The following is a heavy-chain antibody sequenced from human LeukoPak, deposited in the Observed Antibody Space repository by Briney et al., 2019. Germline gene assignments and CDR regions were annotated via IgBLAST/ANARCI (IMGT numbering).Heavy chain of an antibody. D-gene: IGHD3-10*01. CDR1: GYTFTGYY. CDR2: INPNSGGT. J-gene: IGHJ4*02. CDR3: ARDYYGSGSYYGGDY. V-gene: IGHV1-2*02. Sequence: ASVKVSCKASGYTFTGYYMHWVRQAPGQGLAWMGWINPNSGGTNYAQKFQGRVTMTRDTSISTAYMELSRLRSDDTAVYYCARDYYGSGSYYGGDYWGQGTLVTVSS.